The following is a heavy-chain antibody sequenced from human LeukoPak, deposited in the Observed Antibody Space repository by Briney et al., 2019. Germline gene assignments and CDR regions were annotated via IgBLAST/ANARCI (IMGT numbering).Heavy chain of an antibody. V-gene: IGHV1-58*01. J-gene: IGHJ4*02. CDR2: IVVGSGNT. CDR1: GFTFTNSA. D-gene: IGHD4-11*01. Sequence: GTSVKVSCKASGFTFTNSAVQWVRQARGQRLEWIGWIVVGSGNTNYAQKFQERVTITGDMSTSTAYLELSSLRSEDTAVYYCAADLPYSNYGPLDYWGQGTLVTVSS. CDR3: AADLPYSNYGPLDY.